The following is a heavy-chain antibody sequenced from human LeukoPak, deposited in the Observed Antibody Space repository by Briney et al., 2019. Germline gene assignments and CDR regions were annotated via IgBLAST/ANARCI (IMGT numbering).Heavy chain of an antibody. CDR3: ARDQSRGQWLLIY. CDR2: ISYDGSNK. V-gene: IGHV3-30-3*01. J-gene: IGHJ4*02. Sequence: PGRSLRLSCAASGFTFSSDAMHWVRQAPGKGLEWVAVISYDGSNKYYADSVKGRFTISRDNSKNTLYLQMNSLRAEDTAVYYCARDQSRGQWLLIYWGQGTLVTVSS. CDR1: GFTFSSDA. D-gene: IGHD3-22*01.